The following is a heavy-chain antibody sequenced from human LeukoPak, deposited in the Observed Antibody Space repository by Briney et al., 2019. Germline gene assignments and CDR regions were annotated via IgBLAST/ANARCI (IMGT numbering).Heavy chain of an antibody. Sequence: GGSLRLSCAASGFTFSSYGMHWVRQAPGKGLEWVAVISYDGSNKYYADSVKGRFTISRDNSKNTLYLQMNSLRAEDTAVYYCAKAKETSSGWYLXXXDYWGQGTLVTVSS. D-gene: IGHD6-19*01. J-gene: IGHJ4*02. CDR1: GFTFSSYG. V-gene: IGHV3-30*18. CDR3: AKAKETSSGWYLXXXDY. CDR2: ISYDGSNK.